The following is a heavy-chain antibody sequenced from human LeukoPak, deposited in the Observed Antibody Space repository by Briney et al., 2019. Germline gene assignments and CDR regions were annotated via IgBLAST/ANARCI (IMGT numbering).Heavy chain of an antibody. J-gene: IGHJ4*02. Sequence: PSETLSLTCAVYGGSFSGYYWSWIRQPPGKGLEWIGEINHSGSTNYNPSLKSRVTISVDTSKNQFSLKLSSVTAADTAVYYCARVRRRARGLDYWGQGTLVTVSS. V-gene: IGHV4-34*01. CDR2: INHSGST. CDR1: GGSFSGYY. CDR3: ARVRRRARGLDY.